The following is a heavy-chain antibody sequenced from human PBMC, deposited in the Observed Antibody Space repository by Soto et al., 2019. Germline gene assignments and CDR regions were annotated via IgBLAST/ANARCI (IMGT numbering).Heavy chain of an antibody. CDR2: INPNSGGT. D-gene: IGHD6-13*01. V-gene: IGHV1-2*02. CDR3: AHKPGIAAAAREGVDYHYYGMDV. CDR1: GYTFTGYY. J-gene: IGHJ6*02. Sequence: EASVKVSCKASGYTFTGYYMHWVRQAPGQGLEWMGWINPNSGGTNYAQKFQGRVTMTRDTSISTAYMELSRLRSDDTAVYYCAHKPGIAAAAREGVDYHYYGMDVWGQGTTGTVS.